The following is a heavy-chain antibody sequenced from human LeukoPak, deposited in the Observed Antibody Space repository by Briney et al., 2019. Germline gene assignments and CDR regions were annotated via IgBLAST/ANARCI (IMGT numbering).Heavy chain of an antibody. V-gene: IGHV3-66*01. CDR3: ARDPGGFLLDGGAFDI. CDR2: IYSGGST. D-gene: IGHD4-23*01. J-gene: IGHJ3*02. CDR1: GFTVSSNY. Sequence: GGSLRLSCAASGFTVSSNYMSWVRQAPGKGLEWVSVIYSGGSTYYADSVKGRFTISRGNSKNTLYLQMNSLRAEDTAVYYCARDPGGFLLDGGAFDIWGQGTMVTVSS.